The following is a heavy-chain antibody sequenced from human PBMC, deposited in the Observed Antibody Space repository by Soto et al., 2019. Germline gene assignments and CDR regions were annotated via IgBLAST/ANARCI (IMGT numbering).Heavy chain of an antibody. CDR1: GFTFSSYA. CDR2: ISGSGCST. D-gene: IGHD6-13*01. CDR3: AKEYKSSPRAFDY. J-gene: IGHJ4*02. Sequence: GGSLRLSCAASGFTFSSYAMSWVRQAPGKGLEWVSAISGSGCSTYYADSVKGRFTISRDNSKNTLYLQKNSLRAEDTGIYYCAKEYKSSPRAFDYWGPRTLGTVSS. V-gene: IGHV3-23*01.